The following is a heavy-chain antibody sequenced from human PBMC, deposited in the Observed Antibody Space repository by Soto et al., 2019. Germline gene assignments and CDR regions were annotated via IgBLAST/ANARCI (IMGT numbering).Heavy chain of an antibody. V-gene: IGHV3-33*01. J-gene: IGHJ4*02. CDR1: GFTFSNFG. Sequence: QVQVVESGGGVVQPGTSLRLSCAASGFTFSNFGMHWVRQAPGKGLEWVAVIWHDGKIKYYADSAKGRFTISRDNSKNTLYLQMNSLRAEDTAVYYCARDPGQDEAMDYWGQGTLVTVSS. CDR3: ARDPGQDEAMDY. CDR2: IWHDGKIK.